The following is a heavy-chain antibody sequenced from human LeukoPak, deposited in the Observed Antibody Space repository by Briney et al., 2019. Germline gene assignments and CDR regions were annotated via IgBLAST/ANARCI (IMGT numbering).Heavy chain of an antibody. CDR1: GFTLSSYE. J-gene: IGHJ3*02. CDR3: SRDISSSTRAFDI. Sequence: GGSLRLSCAASGFTLSSYEMTWVRQAPGKGLEWVSYITSSGRHTFYADSVKGRFTISRDTAKNSLYLQMNSLRGEDTAVYYCSRDISSSTRAFDIWGQGTMVTVS. V-gene: IGHV3-48*03. CDR2: ITSSGRHT. D-gene: IGHD2-15*01.